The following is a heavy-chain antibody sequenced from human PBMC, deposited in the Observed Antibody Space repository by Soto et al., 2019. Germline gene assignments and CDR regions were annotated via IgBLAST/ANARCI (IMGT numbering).Heavy chain of an antibody. CDR3: ARGDILTGYPFDY. Sequence: SETLSLTCTVSGGSVSSGSYYWTWIRQPPGKGLEWIGYIYYSGSTNYNPSLKSRVTISVDTSKNQFSLKLSSVTAADTAVYYCARGDILTGYPFDYWGQGTLVTVSS. CDR1: GGSVSSGSYY. V-gene: IGHV4-61*01. CDR2: IYYSGST. D-gene: IGHD3-9*01. J-gene: IGHJ4*02.